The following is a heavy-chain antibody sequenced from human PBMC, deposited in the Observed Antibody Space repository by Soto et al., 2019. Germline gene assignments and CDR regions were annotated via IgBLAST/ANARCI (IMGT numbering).Heavy chain of an antibody. CDR2: INHSGST. CDR1: GGSFSGYY. Sequence: LSLTCAVYGGSFSGYYWSWIRQPPGKGLEWIGEINHSGSTNYNPSLKSRVTISVDASKNQFSLKLSSVTAADTAVYYCARGGFEWGSGVGAFDIWGQGTMVTVS. D-gene: IGHD3-9*01. J-gene: IGHJ3*02. V-gene: IGHV4-34*01. CDR3: ARGGFEWGSGVGAFDI.